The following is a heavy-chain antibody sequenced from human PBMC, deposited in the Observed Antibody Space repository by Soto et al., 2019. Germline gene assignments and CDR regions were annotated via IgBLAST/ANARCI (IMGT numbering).Heavy chain of an antibody. CDR1: GGSISSGGYS. Sequence: PSETLSLTCAVSGGSISSGGYSWSWIRQPPGKGLEWIGYIYHSGSTYYNPSLKSRVTISVDRSKNQFSLKLGSVTAADTAVYYCASNPYYYDSSGYQNDAFDIWGQGTMVTVSS. D-gene: IGHD3-22*01. V-gene: IGHV4-30-2*01. J-gene: IGHJ3*02. CDR2: IYHSGST. CDR3: ASNPYYYDSSGYQNDAFDI.